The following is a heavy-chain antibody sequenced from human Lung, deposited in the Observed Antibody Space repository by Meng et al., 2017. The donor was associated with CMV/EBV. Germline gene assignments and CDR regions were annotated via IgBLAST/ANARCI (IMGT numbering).Heavy chain of an antibody. V-gene: IGHV3-48*03. CDR3: ARGEAARDFDS. D-gene: IGHD6-25*01. CDR1: GFNFNIYE. J-gene: IGHJ4*02. Sequence: GGSLRLXXAASGFNFNIYEMSWVRQAPGKGLEWVSYISMSGSTIYYADAVKGRFTISRDNAKNSLYLQMNSLRVEDTALYYCARGEAARDFDSWGQGTVVTVSS. CDR2: ISMSGSTI.